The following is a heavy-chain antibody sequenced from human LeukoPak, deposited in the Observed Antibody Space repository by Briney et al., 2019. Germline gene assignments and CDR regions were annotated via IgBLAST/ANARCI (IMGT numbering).Heavy chain of an antibody. CDR3: AKAGVGYDSLGVSDY. CDR1: GFTFSSYA. J-gene: IGHJ4*02. Sequence: GGSLRLSCAASGFTFSSYAMHWVRQAPGKGLEWVAVISYDGSNKYYADSVKGRFTISRDNSKNTLYLQMNSLRAEDTAVYYCAKAGVGYDSLGVSDYWGQGTLVTVSS. V-gene: IGHV3-30-3*01. CDR2: ISYDGSNK. D-gene: IGHD3-3*01.